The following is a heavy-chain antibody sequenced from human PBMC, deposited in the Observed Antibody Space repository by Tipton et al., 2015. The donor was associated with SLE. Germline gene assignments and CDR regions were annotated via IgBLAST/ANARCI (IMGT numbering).Heavy chain of an antibody. CDR1: GGSFSGYY. D-gene: IGHD1-26*01. J-gene: IGHJ4*02. CDR2: IYDSGST. V-gene: IGHV4-59*01. CDR3: ARDRLGGPFDY. Sequence: TLSLTCNVSGGSFSGYYWNWIRQPPGKGLEWIGYIYDSGSTNFNPSLKSRVIISEVTSKNQFSLKLRSVTAADSAIYYCARDRLGGPFDYWGRGTLVTVSS.